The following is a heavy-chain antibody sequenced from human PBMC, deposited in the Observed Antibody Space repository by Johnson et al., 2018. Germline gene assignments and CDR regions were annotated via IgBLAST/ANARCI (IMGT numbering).Heavy chain of an antibody. CDR2: MRWNCGSI. CDR3: ATYTNYYYYMDV. V-gene: IGHV3-9*01. Sequence: VQLVQSGGALVQPGRSLRLSCAASGFTFDDYAMHWVRQAPGKGLVWVSGMRWNCGSIGYADSVKGRLPISRDNSKNMLDLQMNRLRNEYTAVYYWATYTNYYYYMDVWGKGTTVTVSS. J-gene: IGHJ6*03. D-gene: IGHD1-14*01. CDR1: GFTFDDYA.